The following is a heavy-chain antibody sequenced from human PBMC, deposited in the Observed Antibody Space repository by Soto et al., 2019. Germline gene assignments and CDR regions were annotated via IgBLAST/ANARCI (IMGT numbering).Heavy chain of an antibody. J-gene: IGHJ6*02. V-gene: IGHV3-11*06. Sequence: PGGSLRLSCAASGFTFSYYYMSWIRQSPGKGLEWVSYISSSSSYTNYADSVKGRFTISRDNAKNSLYLQMNSLRAEDTAVYYCARLPYGMDVWGQGTTVTVSS. CDR1: GFTFSYYY. CDR3: ARLPYGMDV. CDR2: ISSSSSYT.